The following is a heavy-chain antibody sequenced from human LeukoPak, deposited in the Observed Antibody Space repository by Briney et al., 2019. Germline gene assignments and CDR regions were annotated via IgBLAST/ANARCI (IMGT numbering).Heavy chain of an antibody. V-gene: IGHV3-7*01. CDR2: INQDGSEG. CDR1: GFSFSDYW. CDR3: SRSLDY. Sequence: PGGSLRLSCAASGFSFSDYWMDRVRQSPGKGMGWVANINQDGSEGYYADSVKGRFTISRDNAKNSLYLQMNKLRAEDTAVYYCSRSLDYWGQGALVTVSS. J-gene: IGHJ4*02.